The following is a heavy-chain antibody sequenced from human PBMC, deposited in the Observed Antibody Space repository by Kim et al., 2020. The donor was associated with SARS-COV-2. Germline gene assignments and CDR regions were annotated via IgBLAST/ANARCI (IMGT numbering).Heavy chain of an antibody. Sequence: ASVKVSCKTSGYTFSDFGITWVRQVPGQGLEWMGWISTYNGNTHYVQKLQGRLTMAADTSTSTSYMELSSLTSDDPAVYFCSRGAISSTGRLDYWGQGTLVTVAS. D-gene: IGHD2-2*02. V-gene: IGHV1-18*01. CDR3: SRGAISSTGRLDY. CDR2: ISTYNGNT. J-gene: IGHJ4*02. CDR1: GYTFSDFG.